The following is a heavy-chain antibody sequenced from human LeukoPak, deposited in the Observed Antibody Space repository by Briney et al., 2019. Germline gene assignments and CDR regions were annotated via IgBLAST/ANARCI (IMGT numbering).Heavy chain of an antibody. V-gene: IGHV4-59*01. CDR1: GGPMRSYY. CDR2: ISYSGYT. Sequence: SETLSLTCTVSGGPMRSYYWSWIRQAPGKGLEWIGFISYSGYTSYSPSLKSRVAISVDTPKSQFSLRLNSMTAADTAIYYLAKGRNDTGGMFIDSWAHGTLVTVSS. CDR3: AKGRNDTGGMFIDS. J-gene: IGHJ4*03. D-gene: IGHD4-23*01.